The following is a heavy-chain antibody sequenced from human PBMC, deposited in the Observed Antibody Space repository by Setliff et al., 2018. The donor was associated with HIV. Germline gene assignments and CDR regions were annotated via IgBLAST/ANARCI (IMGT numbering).Heavy chain of an antibody. CDR2: INTGNGDT. D-gene: IGHD6-13*01. Sequence: ASVKVSCKASGYTFTSYAMHWVRQAPGQRLEWVGWINTGNGDTKYSQDFQGRVTISRDTSASTAYLELSSLRSEDMAVYYCARAPLYSANWYGSYWYFDLWGRGTLVTVSS. J-gene: IGHJ2*01. CDR3: ARAPLYSANWYGSYWYFDL. CDR1: GYTFTSYA. V-gene: IGHV1-3*03.